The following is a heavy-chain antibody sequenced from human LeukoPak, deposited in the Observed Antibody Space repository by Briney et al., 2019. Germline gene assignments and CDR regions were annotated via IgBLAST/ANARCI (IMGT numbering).Heavy chain of an antibody. CDR1: GGSVSSGSYY. J-gene: IGHJ5*02. CDR3: ARGFGDWGLSWFDP. Sequence: SETLSLTCTVSGGSVSSGSYYWSWIRQPPGKGLEGIGYIYYSGSAKYNPSLKSRVTISVDTSKNQFSLKLTSVTAADTAVYYCARGFGDWGLSWFDPWGQGTLVTVSS. D-gene: IGHD3-10*01. V-gene: IGHV4-61*01. CDR2: IYYSGSA.